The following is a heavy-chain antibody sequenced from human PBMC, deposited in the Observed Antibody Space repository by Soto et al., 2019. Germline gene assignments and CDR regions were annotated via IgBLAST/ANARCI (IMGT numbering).Heavy chain of an antibody. D-gene: IGHD3-10*01. CDR1: GGSISSYY. J-gene: IGHJ5*02. V-gene: IGHV4-4*07. CDR2: IYTSGST. Sequence: SDTLSLTCTVSGGSISSYYWSWIRQPAGKGLEWIGRIYTSGSTNYNPSLKSRVTMSVDTSKNQFSLKLSSVTAADTAVYYCAREVLWFGELLQYNWFDPWGQGTLVTVSS. CDR3: AREVLWFGELLQYNWFDP.